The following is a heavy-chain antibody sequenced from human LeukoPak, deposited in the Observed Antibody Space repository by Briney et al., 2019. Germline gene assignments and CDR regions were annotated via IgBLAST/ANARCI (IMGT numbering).Heavy chain of an antibody. CDR1: GGSISSSNW. J-gene: IGHJ3*02. Sequence: SGTLSLTCAVSGGSISSSNWWSWVRQPPGKGLEWIGEIYHSGSTNYNPSLKSRVTISVDTSKNQFSLKLSSVTAADTAVYYCASLPLGGAFDIWGQGTMVTVSS. V-gene: IGHV4-4*02. CDR2: IYHSGST. D-gene: IGHD3-16*01. CDR3: ASLPLGGAFDI.